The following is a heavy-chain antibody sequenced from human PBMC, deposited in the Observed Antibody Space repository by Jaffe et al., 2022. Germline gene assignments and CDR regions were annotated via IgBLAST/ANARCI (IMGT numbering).Heavy chain of an antibody. CDR3: ARALFFVRTRSGYSSGWPGAGY. Sequence: QVQLVQSGAEVKKPGASVKVSCKASGYTFTSYYMHWVRQAPGQGLEWMGIINPSGGSTSYAQKFQGRVTMTRDTSTSTVYMELSSLRSEDTAVYYCARALFFVRTRSGYSSGWPGAGYWGQGTLVTVSS. CDR2: INPSGGST. CDR1: GYTFTSYY. D-gene: IGHD6-19*01. J-gene: IGHJ4*02. V-gene: IGHV1-46*01.